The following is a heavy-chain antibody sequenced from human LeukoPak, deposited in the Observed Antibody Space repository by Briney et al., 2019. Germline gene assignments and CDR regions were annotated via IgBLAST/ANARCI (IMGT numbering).Heavy chain of an antibody. CDR2: IKQDGSEK. CDR3: ARAVFLQGYCSSTSCYVSYYFDY. V-gene: IGHV3-7*03. Sequence: GGSLRLSCAASGFTFSSYWMSWVRQAPGKGLEWVANIKQDGSEKYYVDSVKGRFTISRDNAKNSLYLQMNSLRAEDTAVYYCARAVFLQGYCSSTSCYVSYYFDYWGQGTLVTVPS. D-gene: IGHD2-2*01. J-gene: IGHJ4*02. CDR1: GFTFSSYW.